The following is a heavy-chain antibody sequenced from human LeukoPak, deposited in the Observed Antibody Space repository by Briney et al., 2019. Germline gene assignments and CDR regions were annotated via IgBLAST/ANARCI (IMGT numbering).Heavy chain of an antibody. D-gene: IGHD3-10*01. Sequence: SETLSLTCTVSGGSIRSYYWSWIRQPPGKGLEWVGYIYDSGSTYYNPSLKSRVTISVDTSKNQFSLKLSSVTAADTAVYYCARTRYYYNSRSYGAPYYFDYWGQGTLVTVSS. V-gene: IGHV4-59*04. CDR3: ARTRYYYNSRSYGAPYYFDY. CDR2: IYDSGST. CDR1: GGSIRSYY. J-gene: IGHJ4*02.